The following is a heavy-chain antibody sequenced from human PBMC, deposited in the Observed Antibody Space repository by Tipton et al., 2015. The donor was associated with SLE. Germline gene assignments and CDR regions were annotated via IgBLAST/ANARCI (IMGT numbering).Heavy chain of an antibody. CDR3: ARGGWRLDI. CDR2: ISSGGSET. Sequence: SLRLSCAASGFTVSSDYMSWVRQAPGKGLEWVSYISSGGSETQYADSVKGRFTISRDNARNSVYLQTNNLRVEDTAIYYCARGGWRLDIWGQGTLVTVSS. J-gene: IGHJ4*02. D-gene: IGHD6-25*01. V-gene: IGHV3-11*06. CDR1: GFTVSSDY.